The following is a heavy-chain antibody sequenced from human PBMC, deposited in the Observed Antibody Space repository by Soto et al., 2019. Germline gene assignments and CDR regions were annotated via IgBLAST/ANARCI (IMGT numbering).Heavy chain of an antibody. D-gene: IGHD4-17*01. CDR1: GFTFSSYA. CDR3: ANPPTTVTTFYYYGMDV. CDR2: ISGSGGST. V-gene: IGHV3-23*01. Sequence: LRLSCAASGFTFSSYAMSWVRQAPGKGLEWVSAISGSGGSTYYADSVKGRFTISRDNSKNTLYLQMNSLRAEDTAVYYCANPPTTVTTFYYYGMDVWGQGTTVTVSS. J-gene: IGHJ6*02.